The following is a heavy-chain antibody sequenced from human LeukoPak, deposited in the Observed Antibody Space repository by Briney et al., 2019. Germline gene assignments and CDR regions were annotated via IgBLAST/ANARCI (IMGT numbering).Heavy chain of an antibody. V-gene: IGHV1-24*01. CDR1: GYTLTELS. CDR2: FDPEDGET. D-gene: IGHD3-10*01. CDR3: ATSLLWFGELFGHY. J-gene: IGHJ4*02. Sequence: ASVKVSCKVSGYTLTELSMHWVRQAPGKGLEWMGGFDPEDGETIYAQKFQGRVTMTEDTSTDTAYMELISLRSKDTAVYYCATSLLWFGELFGHYWGQGTLVTVSS.